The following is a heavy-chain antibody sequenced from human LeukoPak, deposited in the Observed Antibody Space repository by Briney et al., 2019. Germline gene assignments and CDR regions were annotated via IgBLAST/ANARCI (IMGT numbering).Heavy chain of an antibody. J-gene: IGHJ5*02. CDR2: IYYSGST. V-gene: IGHV4-59*01. Sequence: SETLSLTCAVYGGSFSGYYWSWIRQPPGKGLEWIGYIYYSGSTNYNPSLKSRVTISVDTSKNQFSLKLSSVTAADTAVYYCAKLAVARYNWFDPWGQGTLVTVSS. CDR3: AKLAVARYNWFDP. D-gene: IGHD6-19*01. CDR1: GGSFSGYY.